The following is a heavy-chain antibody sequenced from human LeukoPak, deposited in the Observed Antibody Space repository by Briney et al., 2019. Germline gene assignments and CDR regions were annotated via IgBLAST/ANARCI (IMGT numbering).Heavy chain of an antibody. J-gene: IGHJ4*02. Sequence: GGSPRLSCAASAFTFSSYNMNWVRQAPGKGLEWGSSISSTSSYIYYADSVKGRFTISRDNAKSSLYLQMNSLRAEDTAFYYCTRDKYGDYSFDYWGQGTLVTVSS. D-gene: IGHD4-17*01. CDR3: TRDKYGDYSFDY. V-gene: IGHV3-21*01. CDR1: AFTFSSYN. CDR2: ISSTSSYI.